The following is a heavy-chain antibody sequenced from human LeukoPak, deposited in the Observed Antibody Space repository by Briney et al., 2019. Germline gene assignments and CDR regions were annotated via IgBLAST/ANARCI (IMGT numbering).Heavy chain of an antibody. CDR3: ATLGGRFGEINWFDP. J-gene: IGHJ5*02. CDR1: GYTFTGYY. V-gene: IGHV1-2*02. Sequence: ASVKVSCKASGYTFTGYYMHWVRQAPGQGLEWMGWINPNSGGTNYAQKLQGRVTMTTDTSTSTAYMELRSLRSDDTAVYYCATLGGRFGEINWFDPWGQGTLVTVSS. CDR2: INPNSGGT. D-gene: IGHD3-10*01.